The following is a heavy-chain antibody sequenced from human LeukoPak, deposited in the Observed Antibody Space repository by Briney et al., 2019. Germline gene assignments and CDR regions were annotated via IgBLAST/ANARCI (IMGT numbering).Heavy chain of an antibody. Sequence: PSETLSLTCTVSGGSISSYYWSWIRQPPGKGLEWIGYIYYSGSTNYNPSLKSRVTISVDTSKNQFSLKLSSVTAADTAVYYCARLFGNDAFDIWGQGTMVTVSS. CDR3: ARLFGNDAFDI. V-gene: IGHV4-59*01. CDR2: IYYSGST. CDR1: GGSISSYY. D-gene: IGHD3-10*01. J-gene: IGHJ3*02.